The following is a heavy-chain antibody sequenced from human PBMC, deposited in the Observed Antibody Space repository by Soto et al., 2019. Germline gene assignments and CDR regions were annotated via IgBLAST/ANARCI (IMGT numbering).Heavy chain of an antibody. CDR2: LVVFSGNT. D-gene: IGHD3-3*01. CDR1: GFMFTSSA. Sequence: SVKVSCKTSGFMFTSSAVQWVRQARGQRLEWIGCLVVFSGNTHYAHHFQESVTLTRHMYTGTAYMELSSLRSEDTAVYYCAAVPVLRFLKWSTAYFDXWGQGTLVTVSX. V-gene: IGHV1-58*01. J-gene: IGHJ4*02. CDR3: AAVPVLRFLKWSTAYFDX.